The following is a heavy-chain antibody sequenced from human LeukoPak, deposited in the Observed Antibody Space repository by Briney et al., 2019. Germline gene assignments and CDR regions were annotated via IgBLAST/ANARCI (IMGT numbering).Heavy chain of an antibody. CDR2: ISDDGSIT. D-gene: IGHD5/OR15-5a*01. J-gene: IGHJ4*02. V-gene: IGHV3-74*03. Sequence: GGSLTLSCAASGFTFSRDWMHWVRQAPGKGLVWVSRISDDGSITTYADSVQGRFTISRDNAKSTVFLQMNSLRVEDTAVYFCVRRYYEYNVYDHHSYFWGQGILVTVSS. CDR1: GFTFSRDW. CDR3: VRRYYEYNVYDHHSYF.